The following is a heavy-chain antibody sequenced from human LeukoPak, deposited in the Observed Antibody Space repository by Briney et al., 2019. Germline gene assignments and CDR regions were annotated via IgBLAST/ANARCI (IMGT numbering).Heavy chain of an antibody. J-gene: IGHJ4*02. CDR1: GFTFSNYA. Sequence: GWSLRLSCAASGFTFSNYAMHWVRQAPGKGLEWVAVISYDGRNENYADSVKGRFTISRDNPKNTLYLQMNSLRTEDTAVYSCARGGDYGSGSFRWRHFDSWGQGTLVTVSS. CDR2: ISYDGRNE. V-gene: IGHV3-30*04. D-gene: IGHD3-10*01. CDR3: ARGGDYGSGSFRWRHFDS.